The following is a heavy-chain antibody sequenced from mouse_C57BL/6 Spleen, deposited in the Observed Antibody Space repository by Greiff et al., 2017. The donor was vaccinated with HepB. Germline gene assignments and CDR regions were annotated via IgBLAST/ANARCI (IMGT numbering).Heavy chain of an antibody. CDR2: ISDGGSYT. CDR3: ARDITTVSPYFDY. CDR1: GFTFSSYA. D-gene: IGHD1-1*01. Sequence: EVMLVESGGGLVKPGGSLKLSCAASGFTFSSYAMSWVRQTPEKRLEWVATISDGGSYTYYPDNVKGRFTISRDNAKNNLYLQMSHLKSEDTAMYYCARDITTVSPYFDYWGQGTTLTVSS. J-gene: IGHJ2*01. V-gene: IGHV5-4*01.